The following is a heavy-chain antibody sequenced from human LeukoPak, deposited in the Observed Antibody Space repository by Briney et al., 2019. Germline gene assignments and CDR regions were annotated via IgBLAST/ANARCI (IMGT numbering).Heavy chain of an antibody. D-gene: IGHD6-6*01. CDR3: ARDRSNSGY. CDR2: ISDHNGNT. V-gene: IGHV1-18*01. J-gene: IGHJ4*02. CDR1: GYTFTSYG. Sequence: ASVTVSCKASGYTFTSYGISWVRQAPGQGLEWMGWISDHNGNTNYAQKFQGRVTMTTDTSTSTAYMELRSLTSDDTAVYYCARDRSNSGYWGQGTLVTVSS.